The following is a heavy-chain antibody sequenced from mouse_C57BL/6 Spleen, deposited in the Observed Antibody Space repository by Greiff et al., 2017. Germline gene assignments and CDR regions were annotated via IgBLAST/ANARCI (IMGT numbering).Heavy chain of an antibody. CDR3: AKLEAY. CDR2: INPNNGGT. CDR1: GYTFTDYY. Sequence: EVQLQQSGPELVKPGASVKISCKASGYTFTDYYMHWVKQSHGKSLEWIGDINPNNGGTSYNQKFKGKATLTVDKSSSTAYMELRSLTSEDSAVYYCAKLEAYWGQGTLVTVSA. V-gene: IGHV1-26*01. J-gene: IGHJ3*01. D-gene: IGHD1-3*01.